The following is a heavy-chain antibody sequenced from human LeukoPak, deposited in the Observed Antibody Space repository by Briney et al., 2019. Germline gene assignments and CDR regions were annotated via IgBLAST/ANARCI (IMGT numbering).Heavy chain of an antibody. J-gene: IGHJ4*02. CDR2: IIPIFGTA. V-gene: IGHV1-69*06. Sequence: GASVKVSCKASGGTFSSYAISWVRQAPGQGLEWMGGIIPIFGTANYAQKFQGRVTITADKSTSTAYMELSSLRSEDTAVYYCASLHSSGWSSDYGGQGTLVTVSS. D-gene: IGHD6-19*01. CDR1: GGTFSSYA. CDR3: ASLHSSGWSSDY.